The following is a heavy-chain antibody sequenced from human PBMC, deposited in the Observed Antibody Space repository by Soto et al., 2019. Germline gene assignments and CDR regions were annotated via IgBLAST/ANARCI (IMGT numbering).Heavy chain of an antibody. D-gene: IGHD6-19*01. CDR1: GDSISGYY. J-gene: IGHJ4*02. CDR2: IYASGST. CDR3: ARSGYSSGWYTAFDS. V-gene: IGHV4-4*07. Sequence: SETLSLTCTVSGDSISGYYWSWIRQPAGKGLEWIGRIYASGSTISNPSLRSRVALSVDTSKNQFSLKLNSVTAADTAMYYCARSGYSSGWYTAFDSWSQGTLVTVCS.